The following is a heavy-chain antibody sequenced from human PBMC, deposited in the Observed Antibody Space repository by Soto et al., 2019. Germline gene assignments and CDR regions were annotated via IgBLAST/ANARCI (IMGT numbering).Heavy chain of an antibody. CDR3: ARSDDFWSGGMDV. CDR1: GGTHSIDA. CDR2: IIPIFDKP. Sequence: SLKVYCNSSGGTHSIDAVHWVRQNPGQGLEWVGGIIPIFDKPNYAQRFQGRVRLTADKSKHTAYMELRSLTPEDTALYYCARSDDFWSGGMDVWGQGTTVPGFS. J-gene: IGHJ6*02. D-gene: IGHD3-3*01. V-gene: IGHV1-69*06.